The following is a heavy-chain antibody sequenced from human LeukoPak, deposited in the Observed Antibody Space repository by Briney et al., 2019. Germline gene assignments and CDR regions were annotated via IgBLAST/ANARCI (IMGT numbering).Heavy chain of an antibody. J-gene: IGHJ6*03. CDR2: INWNGGST. D-gene: IGHD6-6*01. CDR1: GFTFDDYG. Sequence: GGSLRLSCAASGFTFDDYGMSWVRQAPGKGLEWVSGINWNGGSTGYADSVKGRFTISRDNAKNSLYLQMNSLRAEDTALYYCARGSSSSGGYYYYYMDVWGKGTTVTVSS. CDR3: ARGSSSSGGYYYYYMDV. V-gene: IGHV3-20*04.